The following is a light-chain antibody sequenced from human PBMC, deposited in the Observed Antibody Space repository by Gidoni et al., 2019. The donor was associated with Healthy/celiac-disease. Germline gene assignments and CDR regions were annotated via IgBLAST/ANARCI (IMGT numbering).Light chain of an antibody. V-gene: IGLV7-43*01. CDR2: STS. J-gene: IGLJ3*02. CDR1: TGAVTSGYY. CDR3: LLYYGGAWV. Sequence: HTVVPQEPSLTVSPGGTVTLTCASSTGAVTSGYYPNWFQQKPGQAPRALMYSTSNKHAWTPARFSGSLLGGKAALTLSGVQPEDEAEYYCLLYYGGAWVFGGGTKLTVL.